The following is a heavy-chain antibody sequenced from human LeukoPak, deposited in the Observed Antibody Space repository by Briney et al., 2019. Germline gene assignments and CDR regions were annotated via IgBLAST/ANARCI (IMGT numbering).Heavy chain of an antibody. CDR2: ISSSSGYI. J-gene: IGHJ4*02. CDR1: GFTFSSYS. V-gene: IGHV3-21*01. D-gene: IGHD1-26*01. CDR3: ARDQILVGAIDY. Sequence: GGSLRLSCAASGFTFSSYSMNWVRQAPGKGLEWVSSISSSSGYIYYADSVKGRFTISRDNAKNSLYLQMNSLRAEDTAVYYCARDQILVGAIDYWGQGTLVTVSS.